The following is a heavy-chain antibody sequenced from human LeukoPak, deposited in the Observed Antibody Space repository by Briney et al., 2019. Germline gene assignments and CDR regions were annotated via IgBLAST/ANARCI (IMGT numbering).Heavy chain of an antibody. J-gene: IGHJ6*03. D-gene: IGHD6-13*01. CDR3: ACSSSWFHDYYYYYMDV. Sequence: PGGSLRLSCAASGFTFSSYAMNWVRQAPGKGLEWVSAISGSGGSTYYADSVKGRFTISRDNSKNTLYLQMNSLRAEDTAVYYCACSSSWFHDYYYYYMDVWGEGTTVTVSS. CDR1: GFTFSSYA. V-gene: IGHV3-23*01. CDR2: ISGSGGST.